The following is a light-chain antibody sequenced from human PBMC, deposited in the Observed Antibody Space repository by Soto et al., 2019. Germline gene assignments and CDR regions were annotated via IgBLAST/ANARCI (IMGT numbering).Light chain of an antibody. J-gene: IGKJ1*01. Sequence: EIVMTQSPATLSVSPGERATLSCRASQSVRSNLAWYPQKPGQAPRLLPYDASTRTTGIPARFSGSGSGTEFTLTLSSLQSEDFAVYYCQQYNNWPPRAFGQGTKVEIK. CDR3: QQYNNWPPRA. V-gene: IGKV3-15*01. CDR2: DAS. CDR1: QSVRSN.